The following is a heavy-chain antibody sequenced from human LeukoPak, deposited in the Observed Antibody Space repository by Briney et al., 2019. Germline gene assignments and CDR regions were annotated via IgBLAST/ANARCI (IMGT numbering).Heavy chain of an antibody. J-gene: IGHJ6*02. CDR1: GFTFSSYS. D-gene: IGHD2-8*01. Sequence: GGSLRLSCAASGFTFSSYSMNWVRQAPGKGLEWVSSISSSSSYIYYADSVKGRFTISRDNAKNSLYLQMNSLRAEDTAVYYCARDSFMVYANFYYYGMDVWGQGTTVTVSS. V-gene: IGHV3-21*01. CDR3: ARDSFMVYANFYYYGMDV. CDR2: ISSSSSYI.